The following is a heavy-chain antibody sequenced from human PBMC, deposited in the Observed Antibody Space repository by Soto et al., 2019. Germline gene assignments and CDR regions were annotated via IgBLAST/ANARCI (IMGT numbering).Heavy chain of an antibody. CDR1: GGSISSGDYY. CDR2: IYYSGST. D-gene: IGHD2-8*01. J-gene: IGHJ4*02. V-gene: IGHV4-30-4*01. CDR3: ARSGYCTNGVCYTPFDY. Sequence: QVQLQESGPGLVKPSQTLSLTCTVSGGSISSGDYYWSWIRQPPGKGLEWIGYIYYSGSTYYNPSLKSRVTISVDPSKTQFALKLSSVTAADTAVYYCARSGYCTNGVCYTPFDYWGQGTLVTVSS.